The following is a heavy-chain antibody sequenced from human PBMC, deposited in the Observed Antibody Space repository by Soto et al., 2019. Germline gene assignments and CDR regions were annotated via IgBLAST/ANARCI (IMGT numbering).Heavy chain of an antibody. V-gene: IGHV1-2*04. J-gene: IGHJ3*02. CDR1: GYTFTGYY. D-gene: IGHD2-2*01. CDR3: ARVFTYCSSTSCHYVFDI. Sequence: ASVKVSCKASGYTFTGYYMHWVRQAPGQGLEWMGWINPNSGGTNYAQKFRGWVTMTRDTSISTAYMELSRLRSDDTAVYYCARVFTYCSSTSCHYVFDIWGQGTMVTVSS. CDR2: INPNSGGT.